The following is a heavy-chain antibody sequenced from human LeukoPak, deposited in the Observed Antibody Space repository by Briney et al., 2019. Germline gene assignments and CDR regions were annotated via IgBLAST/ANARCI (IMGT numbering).Heavy chain of an antibody. J-gene: IGHJ4*02. D-gene: IGHD2-8*02. V-gene: IGHV4-59*12. CDR3: ARATSYCSCLDY. CDR1: GGSISSYY. CDR2: IYYNGST. Sequence: SETLSLTCTVSGGSISSYYWSWIRQPPGKGLEWIGNIYYNGSTNYNPSLKSRVTISVDTSKNQFSLKLSSVTAADTAVYYCARATSYCSCLDYWGQGTLVPVSS.